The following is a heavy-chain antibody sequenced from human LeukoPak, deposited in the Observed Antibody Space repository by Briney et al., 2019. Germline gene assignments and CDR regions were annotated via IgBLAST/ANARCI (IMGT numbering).Heavy chain of an antibody. J-gene: IGHJ4*02. V-gene: IGHV4-31*11. D-gene: IGHD6-6*01. CDR1: GGSISSGHYY. Sequence: SETLSLTCGVSGGSISSGHYYWSWIRQHPGKGLEWTGYMYYSGRTYYNPSLRSRVTISGDTSKNQFSLRITSVTAADTAVYYCARSYVLSRSSLSGVFGYWGQGTLVTVSS. CDR3: ARSYVLSRSSLSGVFGY. CDR2: MYYSGRT.